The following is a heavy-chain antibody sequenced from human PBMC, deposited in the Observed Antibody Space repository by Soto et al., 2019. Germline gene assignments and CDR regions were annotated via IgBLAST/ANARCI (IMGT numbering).Heavy chain of an antibody. J-gene: IGHJ6*02. D-gene: IGHD2-2*01. V-gene: IGHV1-69*01. CDR2: IIPLSGTA. Sequence: QVQLVQSGAEVKKPGSSVKVSCKASGGTFSSYAISWVRQAPGQGLEWMGGIIPLSGTASYAQKFQGRVTITAYEPTSTAYMELSSLRSEDTAVYYCARSQGSSTSLEIYYYYYYGMDVWGQGTTVTVSS. CDR3: ARSQGSSTSLEIYYYYYYGMDV. CDR1: GGTFSSYA.